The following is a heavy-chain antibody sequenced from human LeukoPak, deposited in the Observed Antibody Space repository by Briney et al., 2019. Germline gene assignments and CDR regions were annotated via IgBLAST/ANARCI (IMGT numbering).Heavy chain of an antibody. V-gene: IGHV3-21*01. CDR2: IDSGSSYI. D-gene: IGHD2-15*01. J-gene: IGHJ4*02. CDR3: ARARGSCAGGRCYAEY. Sequence: GGSLRLSCAASGFTFSSYTMNSGRQAPGKGLEWVSSIDSGSSYIYYADSVKGRFSISRDNPKNSLYLQLSSLRVEDTAVYYCARARGSCAGGRCYAEYWGQGTLVTVSS. CDR1: GFTFSSYT.